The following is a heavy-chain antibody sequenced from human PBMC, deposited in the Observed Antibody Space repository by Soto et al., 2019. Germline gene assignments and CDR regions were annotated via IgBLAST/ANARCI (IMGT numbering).Heavy chain of an antibody. Sequence: GASLKVSCKASGYTFTSYGISWVRQAPGQGLEWMGWISAYNGNTNYAQKLQGRVTMTTDTSTSTAYMELRSLRSDDTAVYYCARVRLDITVTTVDYWGQGTLVTVSS. D-gene: IGHD4-4*01. CDR1: GYTFTSYG. V-gene: IGHV1-18*01. CDR2: ISAYNGNT. CDR3: ARVRLDITVTTVDY. J-gene: IGHJ4*02.